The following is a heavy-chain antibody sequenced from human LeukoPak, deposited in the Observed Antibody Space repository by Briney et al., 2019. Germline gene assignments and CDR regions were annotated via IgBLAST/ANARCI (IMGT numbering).Heavy chain of an antibody. CDR2: INPDGSRI. CDR1: GFTLSKYW. Sequence: GGSLRLSCAASGFTLSKYWMHWVRQAPGKGPVWVSRINPDGSRIDYADSVGGRFTISRDSAKNTLYLQMNSLRAEDTAVYYCSRDFVGADDYWGQGTLVTVSS. D-gene: IGHD1-26*01. V-gene: IGHV3-74*01. J-gene: IGHJ4*02. CDR3: SRDFVGADDY.